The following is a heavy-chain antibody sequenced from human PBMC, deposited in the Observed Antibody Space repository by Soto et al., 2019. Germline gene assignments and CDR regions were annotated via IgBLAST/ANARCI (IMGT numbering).Heavy chain of an antibody. Sequence: GVSVKVSCKASGGTFSSYTISWVRQAPGQGLEWMGRIIPILGIANYAQKFQGRVTITADKSTSTAYMELSSLRSEDTAVYYCARDSPGYCSGGSCSLPDYWGQGTLVTVSS. CDR3: ARDSPGYCSGGSCSLPDY. CDR2: IIPILGIA. V-gene: IGHV1-69*04. CDR1: GGTFSSYT. J-gene: IGHJ4*02. D-gene: IGHD2-15*01.